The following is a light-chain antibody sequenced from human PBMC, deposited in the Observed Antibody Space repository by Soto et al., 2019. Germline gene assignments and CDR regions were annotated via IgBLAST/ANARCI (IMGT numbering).Light chain of an antibody. V-gene: IGKV1-5*03. CDR1: QSISGW. J-gene: IGKJ2*01. Sequence: DIQMTQSPSTLSASVGDRVTIACRASQSISGWLAWYQQKPGKAPNLLIYRASSLGSWVPSRFSGSGSGTEFTLTISSLQPDDFATYYCQQYNSYPYTFGQGTKLEIK. CDR3: QQYNSYPYT. CDR2: RAS.